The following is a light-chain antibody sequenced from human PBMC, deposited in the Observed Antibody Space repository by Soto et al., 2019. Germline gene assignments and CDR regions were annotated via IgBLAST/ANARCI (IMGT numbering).Light chain of an antibody. J-gene: IGLJ3*02. CDR1: SSDVGDGDF. CDR2: XXX. V-gene: IGLV2-14*01. Sequence: QSALTQPASVSGSPRQSITISCTGTSSDVGDGDFVSWYQQRPGXAXKLMXYXXXXXPXGVSXRXXXXXXXXXXXLXISGXPAEDEADYYCCSYTRSYIWVFGGGTKLTVL. CDR3: CSYTRSYIWV.